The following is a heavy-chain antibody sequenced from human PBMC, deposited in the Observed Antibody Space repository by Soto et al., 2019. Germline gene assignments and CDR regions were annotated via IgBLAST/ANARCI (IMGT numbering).Heavy chain of an antibody. Sequence: PGGSLRLSCAASGFPFSSYAMSWVRQAPGKGLEWVSAICGSGGATYYTDSVKGRFTISRDNSKNTLHLQMNNLRAEDTAIYYCAKGSGGNCYSHFDYCGQGTLVTVSS. D-gene: IGHD2-15*01. J-gene: IGHJ4*02. CDR1: GFPFSSYA. CDR2: ICGSGGAT. V-gene: IGHV3-23*01. CDR3: AKGSGGNCYSHFDY.